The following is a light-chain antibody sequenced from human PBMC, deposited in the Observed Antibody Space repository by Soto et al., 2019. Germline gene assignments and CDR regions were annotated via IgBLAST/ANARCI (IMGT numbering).Light chain of an antibody. Sequence: QSALTQPASVSGSPGQSITISCTGTSSDVGGYNYVSWYQHHPGKAPKLMIYDVSHRPSGVSNRFSGSKSGNRASLTISGLQAEDEADYYFSSYTSSSTYVFGTGTKLTVL. CDR2: DVS. J-gene: IGLJ1*01. CDR1: SSDVGGYNY. V-gene: IGLV2-14*03. CDR3: SSYTSSSTYV.